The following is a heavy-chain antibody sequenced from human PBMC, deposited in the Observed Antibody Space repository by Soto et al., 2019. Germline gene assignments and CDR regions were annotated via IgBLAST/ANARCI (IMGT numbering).Heavy chain of an antibody. D-gene: IGHD2-8*01. Sequence: ASVQVSCKASGYTFTSYGISWVRQAPGQGLEWMGWISAYNGNTNYAQKLQGRVTMTTDTSTSTAYMELRSLRSDDTAVYYCARGELGYCTNGVCYNDYYYYYGMDVWGQGTTVTVSS. CDR1: GYTFTSYG. CDR2: ISAYNGNT. V-gene: IGHV1-18*01. J-gene: IGHJ6*02. CDR3: ARGELGYCTNGVCYNDYYYYYGMDV.